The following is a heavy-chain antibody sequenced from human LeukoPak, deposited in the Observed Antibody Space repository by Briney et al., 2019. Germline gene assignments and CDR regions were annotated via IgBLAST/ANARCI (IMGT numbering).Heavy chain of an antibody. CDR3: ARVSWVVTHADY. CDR2: INPSGGST. V-gene: IGHV1-46*01. J-gene: IGHJ4*02. Sequence: ASVKVSCKASGYTFTSYYMHWVRQAPGQGLEWMGIINPSGGSTSYAQKLQGRVTMTTDTSTSTAYMELRSLRSDDTAVYYCARVSWVVTHADYWGQGTLVTVSS. CDR1: GYTFTSYY. D-gene: IGHD2-21*02.